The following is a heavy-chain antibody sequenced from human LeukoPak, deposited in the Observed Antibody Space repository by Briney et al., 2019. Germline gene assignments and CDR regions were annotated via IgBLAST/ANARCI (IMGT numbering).Heavy chain of an antibody. CDR2: INVGGGT. CDR1: GGSSSGFY. Sequence: SSEALSLTCVVYGGSSSGFYWTWIRQTPGKGLEWIGKINVGGGTNYNPSLKSRVTMSLDTSKNQFSLKLSSVTAADTAVYSCASDSSGYHYFDYWGQGTLVTVSS. CDR3: ASDSSGYHYFDY. D-gene: IGHD3-22*01. V-gene: IGHV4-34*01. J-gene: IGHJ4*02.